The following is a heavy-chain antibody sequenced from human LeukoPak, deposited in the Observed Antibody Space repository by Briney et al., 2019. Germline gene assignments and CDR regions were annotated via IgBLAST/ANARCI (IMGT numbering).Heavy chain of an antibody. CDR1: GYTFTGYY. D-gene: IGHD5-24*01. CDR2: INPNSGGT. CDR3: ARVKEMATIGAFDI. J-gene: IGHJ3*02. V-gene: IGHV1-2*02. Sequence: ASVKVSCKASGYTFTGYYMHWVRQAPGQGLEWMGWINPNSGGTNYAQKFQGRVTMTRDTSISTAYMELSRLRSDDAAVYYCARVKEMATIGAFDIWGQGALVTVSS.